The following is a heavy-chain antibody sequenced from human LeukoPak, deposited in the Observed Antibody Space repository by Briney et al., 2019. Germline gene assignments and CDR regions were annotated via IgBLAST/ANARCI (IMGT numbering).Heavy chain of an antibody. D-gene: IGHD3-10*01. Sequence: PSHTLSLTCTVSGGSISSGGYCWSWIRQPPGKGLEWIGYIYYSGGTYYNPSLKSRVTISVDTSKNQFSLKLSSVTAADTAVYYCARVTGGSGSYYSPLHYYFDYWGQGTLVTVSS. CDR2: IYYSGGT. CDR3: ARVTGGSGSYYSPLHYYFDY. J-gene: IGHJ4*02. V-gene: IGHV4-30-4*08. CDR1: GGSISSGGYC.